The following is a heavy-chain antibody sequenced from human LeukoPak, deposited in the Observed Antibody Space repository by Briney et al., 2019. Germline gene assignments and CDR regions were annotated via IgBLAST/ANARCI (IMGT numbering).Heavy chain of an antibody. CDR3: ARGNSSIRRWFDP. D-gene: IGHD6-13*01. V-gene: IGHV4-61*01. Sequence: SETLSLTCTVSGGSVSSGSYYWNWIRQPPGKGLEWIGYIYYSASNNYTPPHNRRVTISLDTSKNQVSLKRSSVTAADTAVFYCARGNSSIRRWFDPWGQGTPVTVSS. CDR1: GGSVSSGSYY. CDR2: IYYSASN. J-gene: IGHJ5*02.